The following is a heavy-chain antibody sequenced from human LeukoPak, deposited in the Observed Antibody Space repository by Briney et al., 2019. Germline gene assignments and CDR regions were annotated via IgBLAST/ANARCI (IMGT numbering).Heavy chain of an antibody. D-gene: IGHD6-6*01. CDR1: GGSFSGYY. CDR2: INHSGST. CDR3: AGTGAAPAWSPSGTSKTRYYYYMDV. V-gene: IGHV4-34*01. J-gene: IGHJ6*03. Sequence: PSETLSLTCAVYGGSFSGYYWSWIRQPPGKGLEWIGEINHSGSTNYNPSLKSRVTISVDTSKNQFSLKLSSVTAADTAVYYCAGTGAAPAWSPSGTSKTRYYYYMDVWGKGTTVTVSS.